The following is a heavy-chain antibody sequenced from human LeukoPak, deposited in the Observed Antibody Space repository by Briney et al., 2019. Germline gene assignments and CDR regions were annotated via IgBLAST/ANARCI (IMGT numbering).Heavy chain of an antibody. CDR3: ARRGDILTGNQGLTWFDY. CDR1: GYNFTTYW. D-gene: IGHD3-9*01. V-gene: IGHV5-51*01. CDR2: IYPGDSDT. Sequence: GESLKISCEGSGYNFTTYWIGWVRQMPGKGLEWMGIIYPGDSDTRYSPSFQGQVTISADKSISTAYLQWSSLKASDTAMYYCARRGDILTGNQGLTWFDYWGQGTLVTVSS. J-gene: IGHJ4*02.